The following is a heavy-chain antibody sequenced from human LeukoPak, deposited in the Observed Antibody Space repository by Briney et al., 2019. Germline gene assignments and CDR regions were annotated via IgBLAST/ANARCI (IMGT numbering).Heavy chain of an antibody. CDR1: GYSISSGYY. CDR2: IYHSGST. D-gene: IGHD1-26*01. J-gene: IGHJ4*02. V-gene: IGHV4-38-2*02. Sequence: SETLSLTCTVSGYSISSGYYWGWIRQPPGKGLEWIGSIYHSGSTYYNPSLKSRVTISVDTSKNQFSLQLSSVTAADTAVYYCARDRASGTYSLPFDYWGQGTLVTVSS. CDR3: ARDRASGTYSLPFDY.